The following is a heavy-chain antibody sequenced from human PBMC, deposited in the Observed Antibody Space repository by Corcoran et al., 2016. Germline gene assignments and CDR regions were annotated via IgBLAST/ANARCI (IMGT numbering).Heavy chain of an antibody. J-gene: IGHJ4*02. CDR2: ISSTSNSI. CDR3: SRGRFSRGWADY. CDR1: GFTFNAHT. V-gene: IGHV3-21*01. Sequence: EVQLVESGGGLVKPGGSLRLSCAASGFTFNAHTMTWVRQAPGKGLEWVSSISSTSNSIYYADAVKGRFTISRDNAKNSLYLQTNSLGAEDTAVYHCSRGRFSRGWADYWGQGTLVTVSS. D-gene: IGHD6-19*01.